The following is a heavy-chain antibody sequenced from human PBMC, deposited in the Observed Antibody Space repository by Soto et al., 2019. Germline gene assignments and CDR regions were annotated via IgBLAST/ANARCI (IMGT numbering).Heavy chain of an antibody. V-gene: IGHV5-51*01. CDR3: ARSFYDNLAGRPVSSMDV. J-gene: IGHJ6*02. CDR1: GYSFTSYW. CDR2: IYPGDSDT. Sequence: GESLKISCKGSGYSFTSYWIGWVRQMPGKGLEWMGIIYPGDSDTRYSPSFQGQVTISADKSISTAYLQLSSLKASDTAMYYCARSFYDNLAGRPVSSMDVWGQGTTVTVSS. D-gene: IGHD3-9*01.